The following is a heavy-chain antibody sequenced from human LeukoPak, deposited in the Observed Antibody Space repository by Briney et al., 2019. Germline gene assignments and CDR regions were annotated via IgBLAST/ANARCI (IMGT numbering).Heavy chain of an antibody. V-gene: IGHV4-4*02. CDR3: ARRVIAAAGTAGYFDY. J-gene: IGHJ4*02. CDR1: GGSISSSNW. CDR2: IYHSGST. D-gene: IGHD6-13*01. Sequence: SGTLSLTCAVSGGSISSSNWWSWVRQPPGKGLEWIGEIYHSGSTNYNPSLKSRVTISVDKPKNQFSLKLSSVTAADTAVYYCARRVIAAAGTAGYFDYWGQGTLVTVSS.